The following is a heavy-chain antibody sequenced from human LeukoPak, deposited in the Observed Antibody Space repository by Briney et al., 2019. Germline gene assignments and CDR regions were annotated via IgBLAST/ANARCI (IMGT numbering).Heavy chain of an antibody. V-gene: IGHV3-30*18. CDR1: GFTFSSYG. D-gene: IGHD6-13*01. CDR2: ISYDGSNK. CDR3: AKGPQQQLVLADY. Sequence: GGSLRLSCAASGFTFSSYGMHWFRQAPGKGLEWVAVISYDGSNKYYADSVKGRFTISRDNSKNTLYLQMNSLRAEDTAVYYCAKGPQQQLVLADYWGQGTLVTVSS. J-gene: IGHJ4*02.